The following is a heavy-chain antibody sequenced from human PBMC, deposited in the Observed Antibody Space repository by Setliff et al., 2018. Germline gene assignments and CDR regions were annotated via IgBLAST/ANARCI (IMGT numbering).Heavy chain of an antibody. Sequence: SETLSLTCAVSSGSISYNNWWTWVRQPPGKGLEWIGEIYHTESTNYNPSLKSRVTISLDKSKNQFSLELSSVTAADTAVYYCARDDTYDFWGGHGHLDSWDQGILVTVSS. CDR3: ARDDTYDFWGGHGHLDS. J-gene: IGHJ4*02. D-gene: IGHD3-3*01. CDR1: SGSISYNNW. V-gene: IGHV4-4*02. CDR2: IYHTEST.